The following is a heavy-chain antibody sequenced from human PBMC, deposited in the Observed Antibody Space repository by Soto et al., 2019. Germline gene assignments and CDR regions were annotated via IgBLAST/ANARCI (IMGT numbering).Heavy chain of an antibody. J-gene: IGHJ6*02. D-gene: IGHD1-1*01. V-gene: IGHV4-31*03. CDR3: ARDWRHNWDAGGYYYYAMDV. CDR2: IYHSGTT. Sequence: SETLSLTCTVSGASISSGGYYSWIRQQPGKDLEWIGYIYHSGTTYYNPSLKSRVSISIDTSNNQFSLRLSSVTAAGTAVYYCARDWRHNWDAGGYYYYAMDVWGQGTTVTVSS. CDR1: GASISSGGYY.